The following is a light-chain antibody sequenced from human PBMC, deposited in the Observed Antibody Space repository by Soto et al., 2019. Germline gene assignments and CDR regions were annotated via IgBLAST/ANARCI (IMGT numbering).Light chain of an antibody. V-gene: IGLV2-14*01. J-gene: IGLJ3*02. CDR3: SSYTRSSTCV. CDR2: EVS. CDR1: SSDVGGYNY. Sequence: QSALTQPASVSGSPGQSITISCTGTSSDVGGYNYVSWYQQHPGKAPQLMIYEVSNRLSGVSNRFSGSKSGNTASLTSSGLQAEDEADYYCSSYTRSSTCVFGGGTPVTVL.